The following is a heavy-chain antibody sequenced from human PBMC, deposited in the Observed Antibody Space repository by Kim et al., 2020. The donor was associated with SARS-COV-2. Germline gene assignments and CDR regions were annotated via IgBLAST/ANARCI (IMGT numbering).Heavy chain of an antibody. CDR2: IIPIFGTA. CDR1: GGTFSSYA. CDR3: ARSVGYCSSTSCPIAAAGNPFDY. V-gene: IGHV1-69*13. J-gene: IGHJ4*02. D-gene: IGHD2-2*01. Sequence: SVKVSCKASGGTFSSYAISWVRQAPGQGLEWMGGIIPIFGTANYAQKFQGRVTITADESTSTAYMELSSLRSEDTAVYYCARSVGYCSSTSCPIAAAGNPFDYWGQGTLVTVSS.